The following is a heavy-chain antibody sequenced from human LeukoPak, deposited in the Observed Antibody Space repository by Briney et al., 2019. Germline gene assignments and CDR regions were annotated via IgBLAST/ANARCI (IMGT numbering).Heavy chain of an antibody. CDR3: ARDLGYSSSWGYFDY. V-gene: IGHV4-59*12. Sequence: PSETLSLTCTVSGGSISSYYWSWIRQPPGKGLEWIGYIYYSGSTNYSPSLKSRVTISVDKSKNQFSLKLSSVTAADTAVYYCARDLGYSSSWGYFDYWGQGTLVTVSS. J-gene: IGHJ4*02. CDR2: IYYSGST. D-gene: IGHD6-13*01. CDR1: GGSISSYY.